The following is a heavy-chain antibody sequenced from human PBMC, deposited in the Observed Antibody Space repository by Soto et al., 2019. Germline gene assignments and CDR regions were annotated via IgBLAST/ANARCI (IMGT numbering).Heavy chain of an antibody. D-gene: IGHD4-17*01. J-gene: IGHJ4*02. V-gene: IGHV3-15*01. CDR1: GFTFSNAW. CDR2: MRSRTDGGAT. Sequence: EVKLVESGGGLVKPGGSLTLSCAGSGFTFSNAWMTWVRQAPGKGLEWVGRMRSRTDGGATDYAAAVKGRFSISRDDSKDTLYLQMNSLKTEDTAVYYCATGEWVTIGWGQGTLVTVSS. CDR3: ATGEWVTIG.